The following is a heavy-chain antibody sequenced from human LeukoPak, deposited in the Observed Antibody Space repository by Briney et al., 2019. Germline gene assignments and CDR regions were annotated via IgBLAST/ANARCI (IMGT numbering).Heavy chain of an antibody. V-gene: IGHV3-20*04. CDR1: GFTFDDYG. CDR2: INWNGGST. Sequence: GGSLRLSCAASGFTFDDYGMSWVRQAPGKGLEWVSGINWNGGSTGYADSVKGRFTISRDNAKNSLYLQMNSLRAEDTALYYCARLEELGAGRIFDYWGQGTLVTVSS. CDR3: ARLEELGAGRIFDY. J-gene: IGHJ4*02. D-gene: IGHD3-10*01.